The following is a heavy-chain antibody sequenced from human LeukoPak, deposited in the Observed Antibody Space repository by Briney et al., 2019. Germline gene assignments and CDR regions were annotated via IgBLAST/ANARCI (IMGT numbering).Heavy chain of an antibody. J-gene: IGHJ4*02. Sequence: QPGGSLRLSCAASGFTFSNYWMHWVRQVPGKGLVWVSRINSDGSVTTYADSVKGRFTFSRDNAKKTLYLQMNSLRDEGTAVYYCARGYSNYVDYWGQGTLVTVSS. V-gene: IGHV3-74*01. CDR2: INSDGSVT. D-gene: IGHD4-11*01. CDR1: GFTFSNYW. CDR3: ARGYSNYVDY.